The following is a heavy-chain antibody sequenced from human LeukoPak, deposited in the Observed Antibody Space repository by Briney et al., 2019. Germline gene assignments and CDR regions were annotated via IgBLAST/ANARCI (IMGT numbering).Heavy chain of an antibody. CDR2: ISGDGGST. J-gene: IGHJ5*02. CDR1: GFTFDDYA. CDR3: AKDGEGPSSSWPKIGNWFDP. Sequence: PGGSLRLSCAASGFTFDDYAMHWVRQAPGKGLEWVSLISGDGGSTYYADSVNGRFTISRDNSKNSLYLQMNSLRTEDTALYYCAKDGEGPSSSWPKIGNWFDPWGQGTLVTVSS. V-gene: IGHV3-43*02. D-gene: IGHD6-13*01.